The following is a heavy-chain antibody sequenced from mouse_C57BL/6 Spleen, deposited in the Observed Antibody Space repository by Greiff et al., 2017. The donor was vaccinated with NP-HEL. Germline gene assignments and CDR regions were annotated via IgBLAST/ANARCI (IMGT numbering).Heavy chain of an antibody. J-gene: IGHJ1*03. Sequence: EVKLQESGPGLVKPSQSLSLTCSVTGYSITSGYYWNWIRQFPGNKLEWMGYISYDGSNNYNPSLKNRISITRDTSKNQFFLKLNSVTTEDTATYYCARTIVTTVSTEEDWYFDVWGTGTTVTVSS. CDR2: ISYDGSN. D-gene: IGHD2-12*01. V-gene: IGHV3-6*01. CDR1: GYSITSGYY. CDR3: ARTIVTTVSTEEDWYFDV.